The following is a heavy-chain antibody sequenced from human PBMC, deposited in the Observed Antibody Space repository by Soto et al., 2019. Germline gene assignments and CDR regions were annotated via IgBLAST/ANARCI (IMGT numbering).Heavy chain of an antibody. Sequence: QVQLVQCGAEVKKTGSSVKVSCKDSGGTFSSYAISWVRQAPGQGREWMGGIIPIFGTANYAQKFQGRVTITADESTNTAYMELSSLRSEDTAVYYCARDGEPKRRNSYDSTYDFDYWGQGTLVTVSS. D-gene: IGHD3-22*01. CDR2: IIPIFGTA. CDR3: ARDGEPKRRNSYDSTYDFDY. J-gene: IGHJ4*02. V-gene: IGHV1-69*01. CDR1: GGTFSSYA.